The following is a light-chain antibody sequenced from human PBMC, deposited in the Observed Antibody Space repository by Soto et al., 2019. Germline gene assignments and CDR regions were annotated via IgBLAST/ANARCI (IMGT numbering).Light chain of an antibody. V-gene: IGKV3-11*01. CDR3: QHRMNWPLT. CDR2: DAS. CDR1: QSISRY. Sequence: TQSPSTLSASVGDRVTITCRASQSISRYLNWYQQKPGQAPRLLIYDASHRASGTPARFSGSGSETDFTLTISSREPEDFAVYYSQHRMNWPLTFGQGTRLEIK. J-gene: IGKJ5*01.